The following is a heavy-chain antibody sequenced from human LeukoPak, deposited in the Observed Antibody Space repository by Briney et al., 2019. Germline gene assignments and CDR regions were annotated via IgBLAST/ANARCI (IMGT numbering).Heavy chain of an antibody. CDR2: IKQDGSEK. J-gene: IGHJ3*02. CDR3: ARDPGYCSSTTCHDAFDI. D-gene: IGHD2-2*01. Sequence: GGSLRLSCATSGFTFRSYWMSWARQAPGKGLEWVANIKQDGSEKYHVDSVKGRFTISRDNAKNSLYLQMNSLRAEDTAVYYCARDPGYCSSTTCHDAFDIWGQGTMVTVSS. V-gene: IGHV3-7*01. CDR1: GFTFRSYW.